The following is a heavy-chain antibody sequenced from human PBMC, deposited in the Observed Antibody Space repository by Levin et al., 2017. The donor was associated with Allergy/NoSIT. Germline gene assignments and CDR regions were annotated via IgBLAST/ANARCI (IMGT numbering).Heavy chain of an antibody. CDR1: GYTFTSYD. Sequence: GESLKISCKASGYTFTSYDINWVRQATGQGLEWMGWMNPNSGNTGYAQKFQGRVTMTRNTSISTAYMELSSLRSEDTAVYYCARLAARPQTPYYYYGMDVWGQGTTVTVSS. CDR2: MNPNSGNT. D-gene: IGHD6-6*01. V-gene: IGHV1-8*01. CDR3: ARLAARPQTPYYYYGMDV. J-gene: IGHJ6*02.